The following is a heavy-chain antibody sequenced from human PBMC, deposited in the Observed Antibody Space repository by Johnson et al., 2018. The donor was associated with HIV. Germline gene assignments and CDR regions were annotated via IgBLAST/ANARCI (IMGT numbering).Heavy chain of an antibody. Sequence: VQLVESGGGVVRPGGSLRISCAASGFTFDHYDMSWVRQVPGKGLEWVSGINWNGGTTGYSESVEGRFTISRDNAKNSLYLQMNSLRAEDTALYYCAKDIYYYDSSGMGAFDIWGQGTMVTVSS. J-gene: IGHJ3*02. CDR2: INWNGGTT. D-gene: IGHD3-22*01. CDR3: AKDIYYYDSSGMGAFDI. V-gene: IGHV3-20*04. CDR1: GFTFDHYD.